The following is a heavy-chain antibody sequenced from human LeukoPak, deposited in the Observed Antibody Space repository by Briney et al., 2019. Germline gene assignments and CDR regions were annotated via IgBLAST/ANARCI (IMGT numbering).Heavy chain of an antibody. Sequence: GGSLRLSCAASGFTFSSYAMHWVRQAPGKGLEWVVVISYDGSNKYYADSVKGRFTISRDNSKNTLYLQMNSLRAEDTAVYYCARVQALGEIYYFDYWGQGTLVTVSS. CDR3: ARVQALGEIYYFDY. J-gene: IGHJ4*02. CDR2: ISYDGSNK. V-gene: IGHV3-30*04. D-gene: IGHD5-24*01. CDR1: GFTFSSYA.